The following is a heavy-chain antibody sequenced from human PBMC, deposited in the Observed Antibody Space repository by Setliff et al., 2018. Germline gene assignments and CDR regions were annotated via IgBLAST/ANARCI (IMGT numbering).Heavy chain of an antibody. CDR2: VSYFGAS. D-gene: IGHD2-8*01. Sequence: SETLSLTCDVSGISITSGHYWGWIRQSPGEGLEWIGTVSYFGASYSNPSLKSRLNISLDKSANRFSLNLASVTAADTALYYCARDPGFHSGTWCLGDWGQGIQVTVSS. CDR3: ARDPGFHSGTWCLGD. V-gene: IGHV4-38-2*02. J-gene: IGHJ4*02. CDR1: GISITSGHY.